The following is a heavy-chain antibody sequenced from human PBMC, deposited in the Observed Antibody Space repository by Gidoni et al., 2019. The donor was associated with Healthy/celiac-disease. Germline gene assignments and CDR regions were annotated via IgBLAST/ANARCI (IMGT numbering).Heavy chain of an antibody. J-gene: IGHJ6*02. V-gene: IGHV3-30*18. CDR2: ISYDGSNK. D-gene: IGHD1-26*01. Sequence: QVQLVESGGGVVQPGRSLRLSCAASGFTFSSYGMHWVRQAPGKGLEWVAVISYDGSNKYYADSVKGRFTISRDNSKNTLYLQMNSLRAEDTAVYYCAKDGSHTEKNYYYYYGMDVWGQGTTVTVSS. CDR1: GFTFSSYG. CDR3: AKDGSHTEKNYYYYYGMDV.